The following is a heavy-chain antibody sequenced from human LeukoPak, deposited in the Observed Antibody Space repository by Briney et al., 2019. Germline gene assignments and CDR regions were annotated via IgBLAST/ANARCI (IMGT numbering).Heavy chain of an antibody. CDR2: IYDSGST. D-gene: IGHD6-19*01. Sequence: PSETLSLTCTVSGGSIRSSYYYWGWIRQPPGKGLEWIGSIYDSGSTYYNPSLKSRVTISVDTSKNQFSLKLSSVTAADTAVYYCARGSIYSSGWYLLDYWGQGTLVTVSS. V-gene: IGHV4-39*07. J-gene: IGHJ4*02. CDR1: GGSIRSSYYY. CDR3: ARGSIYSSGWYLLDY.